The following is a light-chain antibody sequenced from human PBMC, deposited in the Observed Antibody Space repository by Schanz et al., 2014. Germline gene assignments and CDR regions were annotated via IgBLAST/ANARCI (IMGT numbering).Light chain of an antibody. CDR3: QQYNS. CDR1: QSVSSY. J-gene: IGKJ1*01. Sequence: EIVLTQSPATLSLSPGERATLSCRASQSVSSYLAWYQQKPGQAPRLLIYDASNRATGIPPRFSGSGSGTDFTLTISSLEPEDFAVYYCQQYNSFGQGTKVEIK. CDR2: DAS. V-gene: IGKV3-11*01.